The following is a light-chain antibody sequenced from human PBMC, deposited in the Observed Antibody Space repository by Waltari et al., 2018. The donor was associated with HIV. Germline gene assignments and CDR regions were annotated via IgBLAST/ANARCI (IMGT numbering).Light chain of an antibody. CDR1: QTVTSNF. CDR2: CAS. Sequence: EIVLTQSPRTLSVSPGERATLSCRASQTVTSNFLAWYQMKPGQAPRLLIFCASIRATGVPDKFSGSGSGTDFTLTIGRLEPEDFAVYYCHQYGTSPQTFGQGSKVEIK. CDR3: HQYGTSPQT. J-gene: IGKJ2*01. V-gene: IGKV3-20*01.